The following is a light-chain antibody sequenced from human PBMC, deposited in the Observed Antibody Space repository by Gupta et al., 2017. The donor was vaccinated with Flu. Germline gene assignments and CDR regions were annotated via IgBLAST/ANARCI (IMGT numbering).Light chain of an antibody. CDR2: DAS. J-gene: IGKJ4*01. Sequence: PATLSLSPGERATLSCRASQSVSSYLAWYQHKPGQAPRLLIYDASNRATGIPARFSGSGSVTDFTLTISSLEPEDFAVYYCQQRSNWPLTFGGGTKVEIK. CDR1: QSVSSY. V-gene: IGKV3-11*01. CDR3: QQRSNWPLT.